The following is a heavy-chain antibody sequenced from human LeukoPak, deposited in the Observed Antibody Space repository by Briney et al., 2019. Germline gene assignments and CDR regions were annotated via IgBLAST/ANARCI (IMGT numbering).Heavy chain of an antibody. D-gene: IGHD4-17*01. CDR1: GYSISSGYY. J-gene: IGHJ4*02. Sequence: SETLSLTCTVSGYSISSGYYWGWIRQPPGKGLEWIGYIYYSGSTNYNPSLKSRVTISVDTSKNQFSLKLSSVTAADTAVYYCARVTTVTPYFDYWGQGTLVTVSS. V-gene: IGHV4-61*05. CDR2: IYYSGST. CDR3: ARVTTVTPYFDY.